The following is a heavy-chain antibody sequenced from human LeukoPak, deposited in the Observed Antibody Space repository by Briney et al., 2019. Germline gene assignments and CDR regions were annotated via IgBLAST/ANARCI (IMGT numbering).Heavy chain of an antibody. D-gene: IGHD1-26*01. V-gene: IGHV3-30*03. Sequence: GGSLRLSCAASGFTFSSYGMHWVRQAPGKGLEWAAVISSDGNTKYYADSVKGRFTISRDNSNNTLYLQMNSLRADDTAIYYCARRRIVGSTDDAFDIWGQGTMVTLSS. CDR2: ISSDGNTK. CDR3: ARRRIVGSTDDAFDI. J-gene: IGHJ3*02. CDR1: GFTFSSYG.